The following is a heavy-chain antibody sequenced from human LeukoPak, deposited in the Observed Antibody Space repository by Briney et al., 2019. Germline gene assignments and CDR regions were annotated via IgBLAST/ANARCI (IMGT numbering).Heavy chain of an antibody. D-gene: IGHD3-3*01. CDR3: ARGPGAFGVVIRFDP. Sequence: SETLSLTCTVSGGSISSGDYYWSWIRQPPGKGLEWIGYIYYSGSTYYNPSLKSRVTISVDTSKNQFSLKLSSVTAADTAVYYCARGPGAFGVVIRFDPWGQGTLVTVSS. J-gene: IGHJ5*02. CDR2: IYYSGST. CDR1: GGSISSGDYY. V-gene: IGHV4-30-4*08.